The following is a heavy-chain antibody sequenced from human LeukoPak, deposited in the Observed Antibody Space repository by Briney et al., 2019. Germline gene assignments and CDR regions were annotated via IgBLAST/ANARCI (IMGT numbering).Heavy chain of an antibody. Sequence: GGSLRLSCAASGFTFSNFAMHWVRQAPGKGLEWVSVISYDGSYKYYADSVKSRFTISRDNSKNTLYLQMNSLRPEDTAVYYCARDLHCSGGSCYSGLHYWGQGTLVTVSS. CDR3: ARDLHCSGGSCYSGLHY. CDR1: GFTFSNFA. CDR2: ISYDGSYK. J-gene: IGHJ4*02. D-gene: IGHD2-15*01. V-gene: IGHV3-30*04.